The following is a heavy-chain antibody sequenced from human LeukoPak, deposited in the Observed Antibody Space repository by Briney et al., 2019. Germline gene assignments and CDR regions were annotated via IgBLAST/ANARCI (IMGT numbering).Heavy chain of an antibody. V-gene: IGHV3-30*18. CDR3: AKINNYDDY. Sequence: PGGSLRLSCAASGFTFSSYGIHWVRQAPGKGLEWVAAISPDGNLEYYTESVKGRFTVSRDNSNNMIYLQMNSLRGEDSAVYYCAKINNYDDYWGQGTLVTVSS. D-gene: IGHD3-22*01. J-gene: IGHJ4*02. CDR1: GFTFSSYG. CDR2: ISPDGNLE.